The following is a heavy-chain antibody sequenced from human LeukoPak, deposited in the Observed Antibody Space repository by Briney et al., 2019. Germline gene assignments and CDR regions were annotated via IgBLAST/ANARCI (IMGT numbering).Heavy chain of an antibody. CDR3: ARVNGGNSYYYFDY. Sequence: KPSETLSLTCTVSGGSISSYYWSWIRQPAGKGLEWIGRIYTSGSTNYNPSLKSRVTMSVDTSKNQFSLKLSSMTATDTAVYYCARVNGGNSYYYFDYWGQGTLVTVSS. V-gene: IGHV4-4*07. D-gene: IGHD4-23*01. CDR1: GGSISSYY. CDR2: IYTSGST. J-gene: IGHJ4*02.